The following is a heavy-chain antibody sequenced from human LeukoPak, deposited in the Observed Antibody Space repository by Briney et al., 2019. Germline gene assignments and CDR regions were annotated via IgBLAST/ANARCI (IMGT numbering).Heavy chain of an antibody. J-gene: IGHJ3*01. V-gene: IGHV3-7*03. D-gene: IGHD5-18*01. CDR2: IKGDGSDK. Sequence: GGSLRLSCAASGFSSSNYWMTWIRQAPGKGLEWVATIKGDGSDKRHVDSVKGRFTISRDDVKNSLYLQLNNLRAEDTAIYYCARAQWGYPFDVWGQGTRVTVSS. CDR1: GFSSSNYW. CDR3: ARAQWGYPFDV.